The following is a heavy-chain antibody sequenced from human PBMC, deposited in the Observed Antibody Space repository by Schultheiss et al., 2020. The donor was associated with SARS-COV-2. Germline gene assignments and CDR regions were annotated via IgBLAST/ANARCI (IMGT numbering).Heavy chain of an antibody. D-gene: IGHD2-2*01. CDR3: ASGYCSSTSCYGRDDY. J-gene: IGHJ4*02. Sequence: GGSLRLSCAASGFTFSSYAMSWVRQAPGKGLEWVSAISGSGGSTYYADSVKGRFTISRDNAKNSLYLQMTSLRAEDTAVYYCASGYCSSTSCYGRDDYWGQGTLVTVSS. CDR1: GFTFSSYA. CDR2: ISGSGGST. V-gene: IGHV3-23*01.